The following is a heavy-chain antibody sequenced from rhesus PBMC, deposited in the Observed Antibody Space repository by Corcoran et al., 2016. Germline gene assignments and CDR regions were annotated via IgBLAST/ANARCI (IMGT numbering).Heavy chain of an antibody. D-gene: IGHD3-16*01. Sequence: QLQLQESGPGVVKPSETLSPPCAVPGGSITDSYRWSCIRQPPGKVLEWIGYINVSSTSPNYNPSLNSRLTISTDTAKNQFSWRLSSVTAADTAVYYCARGGIGGSYYYFDYWGQGVLVTVSS. J-gene: IGHJ4*01. V-gene: IGHV4S10*01. CDR2: INVSSTSP. CDR1: GGSITDSYR. CDR3: ARGGIGGSYYYFDY.